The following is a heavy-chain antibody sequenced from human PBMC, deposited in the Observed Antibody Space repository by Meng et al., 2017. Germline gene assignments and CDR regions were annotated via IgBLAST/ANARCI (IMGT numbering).Heavy chain of an antibody. D-gene: IGHD3-22*01. CDR3: ARGITMINY. J-gene: IGHJ4*02. CDR1: GFTFSSYA. V-gene: IGHV3-30*07. CDR2: ISYDGSNK. Sequence: GESLKISCAASGFTFSSYAMHWVRQAPGKGLEWVAVISYDGSNKYYADSVKGRFTISRDNSKNTLYLQMNSLRAEDTAVYYCARGITMINYWGQGTLVTVSS.